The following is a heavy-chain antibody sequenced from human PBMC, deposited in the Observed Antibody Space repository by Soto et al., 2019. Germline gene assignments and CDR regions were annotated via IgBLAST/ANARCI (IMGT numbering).Heavy chain of an antibody. D-gene: IGHD1-26*01. V-gene: IGHV1-18*01. J-gene: IGHJ3*02. CDR3: VSWVDI. Sequence: ASVKVYWKAAGYTFTSYGISWVRQAPGQGLEWMGWISAYNGNTNYAQKLQGRVTMTTDISTSTAYLELMSLTSDDTAVYYCVSWVDISGQGTMVNVSS. CDR2: ISAYNGNT. CDR1: GYTFTSYG.